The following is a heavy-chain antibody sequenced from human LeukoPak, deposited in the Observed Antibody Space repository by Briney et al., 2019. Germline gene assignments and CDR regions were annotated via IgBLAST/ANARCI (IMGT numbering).Heavy chain of an antibody. Sequence: GGSLRLSCAASGFSFKTYGMHWVRQTPGKGLEWVALIWYDGSNRFYADPVKGRFTISRDSSKSTLYLQMSSLRAEDTAVYFCASGLIGGSFDYWGQGTLVTVFS. V-gene: IGHV3-33*03. J-gene: IGHJ4*02. CDR2: IWYDGSNR. CDR3: ASGLIGGSFDY. CDR1: GFSFKTYG. D-gene: IGHD3-10*01.